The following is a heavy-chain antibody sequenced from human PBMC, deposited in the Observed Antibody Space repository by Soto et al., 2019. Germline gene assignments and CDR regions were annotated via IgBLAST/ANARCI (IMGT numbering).Heavy chain of an antibody. CDR3: ASRDASLIAVAGPRGFDP. CDR2: IYYSGST. D-gene: IGHD6-19*01. J-gene: IGHJ5*02. V-gene: IGHV4-39*01. Sequence: PSETLSLTCTVSGGSISSSSYYWGWIRQPPGKGLEWIGSIYYSGSTYYNPSLKSRVTISVDTSKNQFSLKLSSVTAADTAMYYCASRDASLIAVAGPRGFDPWGQGTLVTVSS. CDR1: GGSISSSSYY.